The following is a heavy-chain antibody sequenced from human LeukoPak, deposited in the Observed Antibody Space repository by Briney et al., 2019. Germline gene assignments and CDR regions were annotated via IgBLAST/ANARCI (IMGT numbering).Heavy chain of an antibody. V-gene: IGHV4-59*08. J-gene: IGHJ6*02. CDR3: ARQYYYYGMDV. CDR2: IYYSGST. CDR1: GGSISSYY. Sequence: SDTLTLTCTVSGGSISSYYWSWIRQPPGKGLEWIGYIYYSGSTKYNPSHKHRVTMSGGPSNDQFSLKLSSVTAADTALYYCARQYYYYGMDVWGQGTTVTVSS.